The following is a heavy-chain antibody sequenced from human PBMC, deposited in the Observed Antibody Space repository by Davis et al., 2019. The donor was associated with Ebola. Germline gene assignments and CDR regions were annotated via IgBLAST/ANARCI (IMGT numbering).Heavy chain of an antibody. CDR2: IYHSGST. CDR1: GGSISSGGYS. J-gene: IGHJ4*02. CDR3: ARVKDYDFWSGYYRHFDY. D-gene: IGHD3-3*01. V-gene: IGHV4-30-2*01. Sequence: PSETLSLTCAVSGGSISSGGYSWSWIRQPPGKGLEWIGYIYHSGSTYYNPSLKSRVTISVDTSKNQFSLKLSSVTAADTAVYYCARVKDYDFWSGYYRHFDYWGQGTLVTVSS.